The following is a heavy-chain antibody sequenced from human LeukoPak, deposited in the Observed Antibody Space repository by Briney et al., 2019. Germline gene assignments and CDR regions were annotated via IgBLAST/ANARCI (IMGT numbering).Heavy chain of an antibody. CDR2: SYYSGNT. Sequence: SETLSLTCTVSGGSITGSGYYWGWIRQPPGKGLEWIGSSYYSGNTYYNPSLKSRVTISVDTSKNQFSLKLSSVTAADTAVYYCARALHYYGSGSYVDAFDIWGQGTMVTVSS. D-gene: IGHD3-10*01. V-gene: IGHV4-39*07. CDR1: GGSITGSGYY. J-gene: IGHJ3*02. CDR3: ARALHYYGSGSYVDAFDI.